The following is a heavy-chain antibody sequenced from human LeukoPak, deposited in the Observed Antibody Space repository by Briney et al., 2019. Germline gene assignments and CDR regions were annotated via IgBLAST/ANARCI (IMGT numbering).Heavy chain of an antibody. D-gene: IGHD3-16*01. CDR3: AKDYAVGSIDY. CDR1: GFTLSTYS. CDR2: ISRSGEST. J-gene: IGHJ4*02. V-gene: IGHV3-23*01. Sequence: PGGSLRLSCAASGFTLSTYSMNWVRQAPGKGLEWVSSISRSGESTFYADSVRGRFTISRDNSKNTVSLQMESLRAEDTALYYCAKDYAVGSIDYWGQGTLVTVSS.